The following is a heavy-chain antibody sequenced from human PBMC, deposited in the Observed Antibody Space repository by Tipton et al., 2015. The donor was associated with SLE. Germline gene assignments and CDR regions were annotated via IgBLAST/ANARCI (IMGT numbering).Heavy chain of an antibody. CDR2: IWYDGSNK. CDR1: GFTFSSYG. Sequence: SLRLSCAASGFTFSSYGMHWVRQAPGKGLEWVAVIWYDGSNKYYADSVKGRFTISRDNSKNTLYLQMNSLRAEDTAVYYCAREGNGYGFDSWGQGTMVTVSS. D-gene: IGHD5-18*01. J-gene: IGHJ4*02. V-gene: IGHV3-33*01. CDR3: AREGNGYGFDS.